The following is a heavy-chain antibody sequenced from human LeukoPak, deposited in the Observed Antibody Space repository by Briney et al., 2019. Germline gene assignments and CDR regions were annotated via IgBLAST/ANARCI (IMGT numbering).Heavy chain of an antibody. Sequence: PGGSLRLSCTASGFTFSSHAMSWVRQAPGKGLEWVSTISGSGGSTSYADSVKGRFTISKDSSKNTLYLQMNSLRAEDTAVYYCARHSGSYQPAEYFQHWGQGTLVTVSS. CDR1: GFTFSSHA. J-gene: IGHJ1*01. V-gene: IGHV3-23*01. D-gene: IGHD1-26*01. CDR2: ISGSGGST. CDR3: ARHSGSYQPAEYFQH.